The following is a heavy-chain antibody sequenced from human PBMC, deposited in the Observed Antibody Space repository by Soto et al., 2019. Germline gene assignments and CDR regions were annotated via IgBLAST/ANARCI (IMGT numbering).Heavy chain of an antibody. CDR3: ARGPQVVRGRSVDY. CDR1: GGSFSGYY. Sequence: SETLSLTCAVYGGSFSGYYWSWIRQPPGKGLEWIGEINHSGSTNYNPSLKSRVTISVDTSKNQFSLKLSSVTAADTAVYYCARGPQVVRGRSVDYWGQGTLVTVSS. D-gene: IGHD3-10*01. CDR2: INHSGST. V-gene: IGHV4-34*01. J-gene: IGHJ4*02.